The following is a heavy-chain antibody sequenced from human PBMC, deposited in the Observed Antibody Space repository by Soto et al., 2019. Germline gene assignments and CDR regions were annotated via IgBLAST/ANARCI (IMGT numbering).Heavy chain of an antibody. CDR1: GGSIGAYG. CDR2: IHYSGST. CDR3: ARRYYGGNYWYFDL. D-gene: IGHD4-17*01. V-gene: IGHV4-59*08. J-gene: IGHJ2*01. Sequence: PSETMCLTCTVAGGSIGAYGWSWIRQHPRKGLEWIGYIHYSGSTNYNPSLKSRVAISVDTSKNQFSLKLTSVTAADTAVYYCARRYYGGNYWYFDLWGRGTLVTVSS.